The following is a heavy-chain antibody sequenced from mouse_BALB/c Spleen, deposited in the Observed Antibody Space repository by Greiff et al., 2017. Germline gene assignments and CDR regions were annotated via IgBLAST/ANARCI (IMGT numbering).Heavy chain of an antibody. J-gene: IGHJ2*01. CDR2: IDPENGDT. CDR3: NAGNGIQFDY. D-gene: IGHD2-1*01. Sequence: EVQLQQSGAELVRSGASVKLSCTASGFNIKDYYMHWVKQRPEQGLEWIGWIDPENGDTEYAPKFQGKATMTADTSSNTAYLQLSSLTSEDTAVYYCNAGNGIQFDYWGQGTTLTVSS. V-gene: IGHV14-4*02. CDR1: GFNIKDYY.